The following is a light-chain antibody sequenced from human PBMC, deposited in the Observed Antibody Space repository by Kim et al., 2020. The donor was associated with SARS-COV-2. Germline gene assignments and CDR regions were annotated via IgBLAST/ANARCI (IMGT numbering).Light chain of an antibody. J-gene: IGLJ6*01. V-gene: IGLV1-51*01. CDR1: SSNIGTHY. CDR2: DNI. CDR3: GTWDSSLNAGV. Sequence: QSVLTQPPSVSAAPGQKVTISCSGRSSNIGTHYVSWYQQLPGTAPKLLIYDNIQRPSEIPDRFSGSKSGTSATLGITGLQTGDEADYYCGTWDSSLNAGVFGTGTKVTVL.